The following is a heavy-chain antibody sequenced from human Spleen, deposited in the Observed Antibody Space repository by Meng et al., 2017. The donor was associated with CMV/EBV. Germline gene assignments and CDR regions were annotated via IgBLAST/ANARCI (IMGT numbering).Heavy chain of an antibody. Sequence: QVQLQPGAAGLVTTSGTRSLSCAVYGGSFSGYYWSWIRQPPGKGLEWIGEINHSGSTNYNPSLKSRVTISVDTSKNQFSLKLSSVTAADTAVYYCASRRRIVVVAAPVDYWGQGTLVTVSS. CDR3: ASRRRIVVVAAPVDY. J-gene: IGHJ4*02. V-gene: IGHV4-34*01. CDR2: INHSGST. D-gene: IGHD2-15*01. CDR1: GGSFSGYY.